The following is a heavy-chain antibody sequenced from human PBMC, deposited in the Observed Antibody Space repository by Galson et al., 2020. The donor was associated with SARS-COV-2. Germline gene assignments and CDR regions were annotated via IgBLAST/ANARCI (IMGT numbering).Heavy chain of an antibody. J-gene: IGHJ3*02. CDR1: GFTFTNYA. D-gene: IGHD2-21*01. CDR2: ISHDGRNE. CDR3: ARDVSCVAADI. Sequence: GGSLRLSCAASGFTFTNYAIHWVRQAPGKGLEWVAVISHDGRNEVYADSVKGRFTISRDNSENMLFLQMGSLGADDTAVYYCARDVSCVAADIWGQGTMVTVSS. V-gene: IGHV3-30*04.